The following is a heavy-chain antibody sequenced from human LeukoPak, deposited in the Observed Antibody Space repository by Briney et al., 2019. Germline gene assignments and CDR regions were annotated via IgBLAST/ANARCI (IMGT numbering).Heavy chain of an antibody. J-gene: IGHJ4*02. CDR2: TVGSGPDT. CDR3: TKAPLRSCTGAFCYPFDY. CDR1: GFTFTDYA. D-gene: IGHD2-8*02. Sequence: GGSLRLSCAASGFTFTDYAMSWVRQTPGKGLEWVSATVGSGPDTYHADSVKGRFTVSRDNSRNTLYLQMNSLRVEDTAVYYCTKAPLRSCTGAFCYPFDYWGRGTLVTVSS. V-gene: IGHV3-23*01.